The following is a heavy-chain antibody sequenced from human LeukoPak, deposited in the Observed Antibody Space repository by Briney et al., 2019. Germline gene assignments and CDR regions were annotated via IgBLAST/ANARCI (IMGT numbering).Heavy chain of an antibody. CDR2: ISSSSSYI. CDR1: GFTFSSYS. J-gene: IGHJ3*02. Sequence: GGSLRLSCAASGFTFSSYSRNWVRQAPGKGLEWVSSISSSSSYIYYADSVKGRFTISRDNAKNSLYLQMNSLRAEDTAVYYCARAIAVADAFDIWGQGTMVTVSS. V-gene: IGHV3-21*01. CDR3: ARAIAVADAFDI. D-gene: IGHD6-19*01.